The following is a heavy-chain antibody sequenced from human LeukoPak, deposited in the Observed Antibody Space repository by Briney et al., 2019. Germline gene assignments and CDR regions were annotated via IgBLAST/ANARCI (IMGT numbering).Heavy chain of an antibody. V-gene: IGHV3-23*01. Sequence: GSLRLSCAASGFTFSSYAMSWVRQAPGKGLEWVSAISGSGGSTYYADSVKGRFTISRDNSKNTLYLQMNSLRAEDTAVYYCAKGYSSSWYRGDDAFDIWGQGTMVTVSS. CDR3: AKGYSSSWYRGDDAFDI. J-gene: IGHJ3*02. CDR1: GFTFSSYA. D-gene: IGHD6-13*01. CDR2: ISGSGGST.